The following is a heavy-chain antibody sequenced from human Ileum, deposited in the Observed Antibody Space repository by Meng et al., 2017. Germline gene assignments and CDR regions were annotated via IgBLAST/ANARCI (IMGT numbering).Heavy chain of an antibody. V-gene: IGHV1-3*01. CDR3: ARDRGATYSFDY. Sequence: QVQLVQSGAEVKKLGASVKVSCKASGYTFINNALHWMRQAPGQSLEWVGWINAGIGDTKYSQNLQGRVTITRDTSASTTYMELRRLKSEDTATYYCARDRGATYSFDYWGQGTLVTVSS. CDR2: INAGIGDT. J-gene: IGHJ4*02. CDR1: GYTFINNA. D-gene: IGHD1-26*01.